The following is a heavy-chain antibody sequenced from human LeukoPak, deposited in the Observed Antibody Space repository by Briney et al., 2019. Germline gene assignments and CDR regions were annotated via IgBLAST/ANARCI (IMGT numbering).Heavy chain of an antibody. J-gene: IGHJ4*02. CDR2: ISNTGGFT. V-gene: IGHV3-23*01. CDR3: ATGGSMAHEGIHS. CDR1: GFTFSTYA. Sequence: GGSLRLSCATSGFTFSTYAMSWVRQAPGKGLEWVCSISNTGGFTYHADSMKGRFTISRDNSKNTLFLQMKSLRGDDTAVYYCATGGSMAHEGIHSWGQGTLVIVSS. D-gene: IGHD2/OR15-2a*01.